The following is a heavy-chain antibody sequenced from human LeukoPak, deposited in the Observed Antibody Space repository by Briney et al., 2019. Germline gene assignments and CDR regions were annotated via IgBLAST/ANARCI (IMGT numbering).Heavy chain of an antibody. CDR2: ISGSGGST. V-gene: IGHV3-23*01. CDR3: AKDRELLWFGELLPFDY. CDR1: GFTFSSYA. D-gene: IGHD3-10*01. Sequence: GGSLRLSCAASGFTFSSYAMSWVRQAPGKGLEWVSAISGSGGSTYYADSVKGRFTISRDNSKNTLYLQMNSLGAEDTAVYYCAKDRELLWFGELLPFDYWGQGTLVTVSS. J-gene: IGHJ4*02.